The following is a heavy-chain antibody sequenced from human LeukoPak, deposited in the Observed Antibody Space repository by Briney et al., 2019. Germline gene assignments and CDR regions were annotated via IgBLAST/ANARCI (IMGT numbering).Heavy chain of an antibody. D-gene: IGHD4-11*01. V-gene: IGHV5-51*01. CDR3: ARHLHAVTTPIGYYGMDV. Sequence: GASLQISCKGSGYSFTSYWIGWVRQMPGKGLEWMGIIYPGDSDTRYSPSFQGQVTISADKSISTAYLQWSSLKASDTAMYYCARHLHAVTTPIGYYGMDVWGQGTTATVSS. CDR2: IYPGDSDT. CDR1: GYSFTSYW. J-gene: IGHJ6*02.